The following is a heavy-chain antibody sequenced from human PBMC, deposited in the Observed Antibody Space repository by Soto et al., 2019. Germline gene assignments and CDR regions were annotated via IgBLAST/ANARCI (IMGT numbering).Heavy chain of an antibody. Sequence: DVQLVESGGGLIQPGGSLRVSCAASGFSFSNYVMSWVRQAPGKGLEWVSGISSSGGNTYYADSVKGRFTISRDNSKNTVSLQMNSLRAEDTAVYYCAKDQARQLVLRDYYCYGMDAWGQGTTVTVSS. D-gene: IGHD6-6*01. J-gene: IGHJ6*02. V-gene: IGHV3-23*04. CDR2: ISSSGGNT. CDR3: AKDQARQLVLRDYYCYGMDA. CDR1: GFSFSNYV.